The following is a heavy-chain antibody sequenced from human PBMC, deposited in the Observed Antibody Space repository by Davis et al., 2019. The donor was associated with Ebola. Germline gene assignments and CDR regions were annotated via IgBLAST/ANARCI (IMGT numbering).Heavy chain of an antibody. D-gene: IGHD1-1*01. J-gene: IGHJ3*02. CDR2: IYPGDSDT. CDR1: GYSLTSYW. Sequence: GESLKISCKGSGYSLTSYWIAWVRQVPGKGLEWMGIIYPGDSDTRYSPSFQGQVTISADKSISAAYLQWSSLKASDTAMYYCARRGDTPGSFDIWGQGTMVTVSS. CDR3: ARRGDTPGSFDI. V-gene: IGHV5-51*01.